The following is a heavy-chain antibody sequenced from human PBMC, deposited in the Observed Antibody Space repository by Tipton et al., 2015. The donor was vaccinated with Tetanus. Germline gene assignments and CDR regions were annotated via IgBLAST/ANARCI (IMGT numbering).Heavy chain of an antibody. V-gene: IGHV3-11*04. Sequence: SLRLSCAASGFTFSNHYMSWIRQAPGKGLDWISYITGGGTSTFYADSVRGRFTISRDNAKKALVLQRNSLRDEDTAVYYCAREQRGRDAVFDYWGQGALVTVSS. D-gene: IGHD3-16*01. J-gene: IGHJ4*02. CDR3: AREQRGRDAVFDY. CDR1: GFTFSNHY. CDR2: ITGGGTST.